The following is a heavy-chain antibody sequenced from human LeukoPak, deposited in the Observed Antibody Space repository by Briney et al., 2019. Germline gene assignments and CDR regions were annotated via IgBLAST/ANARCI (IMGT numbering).Heavy chain of an antibody. CDR2: ISGSGGST. CDR1: GFTFSSYA. CDR3: ARDRDDYGDSHFDY. Sequence: GGSLRLSCAASGFTFSSYAMSWVRQAPGKGLEWVSAISGSGGSTYYADSVKGRFTISRDNSKNTLYLQMNSLRAEDTAVYYCARDRDDYGDSHFDYWGQGTLVTVSS. V-gene: IGHV3-23*01. D-gene: IGHD4-17*01. J-gene: IGHJ4*02.